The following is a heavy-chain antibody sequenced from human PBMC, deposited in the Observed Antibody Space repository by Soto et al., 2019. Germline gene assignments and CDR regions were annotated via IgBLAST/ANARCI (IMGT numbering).Heavy chain of an antibody. CDR2: ISSNAGTT. D-gene: IGHD3-10*01. V-gene: IGHV3-11*01. CDR1: GFTFSDYY. J-gene: IGHJ6*02. CDR3: ASGLLYFGSRNYPDGMDV. Sequence: GGSLRLSCAASGFTFSDYYMTWIRQAPGKGLEWISYISSNAGTTYYADSVKGRFAISRDNAKNSVYLQMNSLRVEDTAVYYCASGLLYFGSRNYPDGMDVWGQGTTVTVSS.